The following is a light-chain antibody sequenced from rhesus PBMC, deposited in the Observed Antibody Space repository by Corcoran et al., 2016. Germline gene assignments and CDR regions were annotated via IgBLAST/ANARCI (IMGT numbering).Light chain of an antibody. V-gene: IGLV2-13*03. CDR3: SSYATFNTFI. Sequence: QAAPTQSPSVSGSPGQSVTISCTGTRSDIGGSNRVSWYQLHPGKAPKVMIYVVIKRPSGVSDRFSGSKSGNTASLTISGLQAEDEADYYCSSYATFNTFIFGSGTRLTVL. CDR2: VVI. CDR1: RSDIGGSNR. J-gene: IGLJ1*01.